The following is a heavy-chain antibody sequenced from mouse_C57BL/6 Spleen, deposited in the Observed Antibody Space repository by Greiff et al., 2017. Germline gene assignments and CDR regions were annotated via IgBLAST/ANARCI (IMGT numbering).Heavy chain of an antibody. Sequence: EVQLQQSGPVLVKPGASVKMSCKASGYTFTDYYMNWVKQSHGKSLEWIGVINPYNGGTSYNQKFKGKATLTVDKSSSTAYMELNSLTSEDSAVYYCARYIPLYDGSPYWYFDVWGTGTTVTVSS. CDR1: GYTFTDYY. D-gene: IGHD2-3*01. V-gene: IGHV1-19*01. J-gene: IGHJ1*03. CDR3: ARYIPLYDGSPYWYFDV. CDR2: INPYNGGT.